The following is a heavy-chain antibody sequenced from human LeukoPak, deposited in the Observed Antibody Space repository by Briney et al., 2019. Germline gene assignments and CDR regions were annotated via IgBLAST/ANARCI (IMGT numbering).Heavy chain of an antibody. J-gene: IGHJ3*02. CDR1: GFTFDDYA. CDR2: ISGSGQSP. D-gene: IGHD2-21*02. CDR3: AKGTLAYCGGDCYPGSDAFDI. V-gene: IGHV3-9*01. Sequence: GGSLRLSCAASGFTFDDYAMHWVRQAPGKGLEWVSGISGSGQSPYYADSVKGRFTISRDNSKNTLYLQMNSLRVEDTAMYYCAKGTLAYCGGDCYPGSDAFDIWGQGTMVSVSS.